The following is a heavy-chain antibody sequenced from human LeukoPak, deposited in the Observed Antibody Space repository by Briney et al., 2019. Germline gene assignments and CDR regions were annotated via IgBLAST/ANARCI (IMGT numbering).Heavy chain of an antibody. D-gene: IGHD1-26*01. Sequence: GASVKVSCKASGYTFTRYYMHWVRQAPGQGLEWMGIINPSGGSTSYAQKFQGRVTMTRDTSTSTVYMDLSSLRSEDTAVYYCARALVGAPRPNDAFDLWGQGTMVTVSS. CDR2: INPSGGST. V-gene: IGHV1-46*01. CDR3: ARALVGAPRPNDAFDL. CDR1: GYTFTRYY. J-gene: IGHJ3*01.